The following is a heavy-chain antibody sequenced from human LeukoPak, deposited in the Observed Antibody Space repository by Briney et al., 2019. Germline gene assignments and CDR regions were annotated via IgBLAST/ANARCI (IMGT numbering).Heavy chain of an antibody. D-gene: IGHD3-9*01. CDR1: GYTFTTYG. Sequence: SVKVSCKASGYTFTTYGISWVRQAPGQGLEWMGGIIPIFGTANYAQKFQGRVTITADESTSTAYMELSSLRSEDTAVYYCARVVSLDYDILTGPPGGWFDPWGQGTLVTVSS. CDR2: IIPIFGTA. CDR3: ARVVSLDYDILTGPPGGWFDP. J-gene: IGHJ5*02. V-gene: IGHV1-69*13.